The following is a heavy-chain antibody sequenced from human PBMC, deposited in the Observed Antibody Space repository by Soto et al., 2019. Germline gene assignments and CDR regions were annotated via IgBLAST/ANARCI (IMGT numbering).Heavy chain of an antibody. J-gene: IGHJ4*02. CDR2: INPNSGGT. D-gene: IGHD3-16*02. CDR1: GYTFTGYY. Sequence: ASVKVSCNASGYTFTGYYMHWVRQAPGQGLEWMGWINPNSGGTNYAQKFQGWVTMTRDTSISTAYMELSRLRSDDTAVYYCARGPQMITFGGVIVDLFDYWGQGTLVTVSS. V-gene: IGHV1-2*04. CDR3: ARGPQMITFGGVIVDLFDY.